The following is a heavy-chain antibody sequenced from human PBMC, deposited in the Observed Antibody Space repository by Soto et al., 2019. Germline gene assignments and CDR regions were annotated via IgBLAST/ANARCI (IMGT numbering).Heavy chain of an antibody. CDR2: ISSSSSYT. CDR3: AKTLPGIGVAGYFDY. V-gene: IGHV3-11*03. J-gene: IGHJ4*02. D-gene: IGHD6-19*01. CDR1: GFTFSDYY. Sequence: PGGSLRLSCAASGFTFSDYYMSWIRQAPGKGLEWVSYISSSSSYTNYADSVKGRFTISRDNAKNSLYLQMNSLRAEDTAVYFCAKTLPGIGVAGYFDYWGQGTPVTVSS.